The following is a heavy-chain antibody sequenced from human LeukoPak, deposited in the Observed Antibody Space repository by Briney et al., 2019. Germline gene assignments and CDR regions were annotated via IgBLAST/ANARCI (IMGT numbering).Heavy chain of an antibody. CDR3: AKDTALYDSSGYRYFDY. Sequence: GGSLRLSCAASGFTFSSYWMSWVRQAPGKGLEWVANIKQDGGEKYYVDSVKGRFTISRDNAKNSLYLQMNSLRAEDTALYYCAKDTALYDSSGYRYFDYWGQGTLVTVSS. J-gene: IGHJ4*02. CDR1: GFTFSSYW. V-gene: IGHV3-7*03. CDR2: IKQDGGEK. D-gene: IGHD3-22*01.